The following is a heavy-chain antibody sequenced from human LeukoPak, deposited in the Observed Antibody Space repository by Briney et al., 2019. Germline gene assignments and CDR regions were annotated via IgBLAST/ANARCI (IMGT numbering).Heavy chain of an antibody. J-gene: IGHJ4*02. CDR1: GFTFSSYA. CDR3: ARESVGSSSGGY. D-gene: IGHD6-13*01. Sequence: GGSLRLSCAASGFTFSSYAMHWVRQAPGKGLEWVAVISYDGSNKYYADSVKGRFTISRDNSKNTLYLQMNSLRAEDTAVYYCARESVGSSSGGYWGQGTLVTVSS. CDR2: ISYDGSNK. V-gene: IGHV3-30-3*01.